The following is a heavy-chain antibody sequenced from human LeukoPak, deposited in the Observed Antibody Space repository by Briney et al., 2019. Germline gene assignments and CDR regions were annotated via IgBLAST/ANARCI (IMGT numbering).Heavy chain of an antibody. Sequence: SETLSLTCTVSGCSISSYYWSWIRQPPGKGLEWIGYIYYSGSTNYNPSLKSRVTISVDTSKNQFSLKLSSVTAADTAVYYCARDTYYYGSGSYGYYYYYYMDVWGKGTTVTVSS. D-gene: IGHD3-10*01. V-gene: IGHV4-59*01. CDR2: IYYSGST. J-gene: IGHJ6*03. CDR1: GCSISSYY. CDR3: ARDTYYYGSGSYGYYYYYYMDV.